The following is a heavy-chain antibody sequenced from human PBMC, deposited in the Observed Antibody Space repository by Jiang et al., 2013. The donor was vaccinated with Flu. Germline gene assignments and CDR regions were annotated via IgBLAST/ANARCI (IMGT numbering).Heavy chain of an antibody. Sequence: KKPGESLTISCQSSGYSYTNYWIGWVRQMPGKGLEWMGIIYPAVSNTKYNPSFQGQVTISADRSISTAYLQWTSLKASDTAMYYCTRAINGDFWFDPWGQGTLVTVSS. CDR1: GYSYTNYW. D-gene: IGHD4-17*01. J-gene: IGHJ5*02. CDR3: TRAINGDFWFDP. CDR2: IYPAVSNT. V-gene: IGHV5-51*01.